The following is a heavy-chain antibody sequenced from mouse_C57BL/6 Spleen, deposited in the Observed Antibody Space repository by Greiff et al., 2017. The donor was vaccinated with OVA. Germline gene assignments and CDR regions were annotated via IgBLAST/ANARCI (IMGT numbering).Heavy chain of an antibody. CDR2: ISSGSSTI. D-gene: IGHD1-1*02. V-gene: IGHV5-17*01. CDR1: GFTFSDYG. J-gene: IGHJ3*01. CDR3: ARNYPTRKFAY. Sequence: EVKLQESGGGLVKPGGSLKLSCAASGFTFSDYGMHWVRQAPEKWLEWVAYISSGSSTIYYADTVKGRFPISRDTAKNTLFLQMTSLRSENTAMYYCARNYPTRKFAYWGKGTLVTVSA.